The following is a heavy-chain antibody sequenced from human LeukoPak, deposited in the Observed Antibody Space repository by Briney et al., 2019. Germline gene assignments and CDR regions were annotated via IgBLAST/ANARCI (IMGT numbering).Heavy chain of an antibody. V-gene: IGHV3-33*08. CDR3: ARQTIFGVVGHFYYYYGMDV. CDR2: IWYDGSNK. D-gene: IGHD3-3*01. CDR1: GFTFSDYY. J-gene: IGHJ6*02. Sequence: PGGSLRLSCAASGFTFSDYYMSWVRQAPGKGLEWVAVIWYDGSNKYYADSVKGRFTISRDNSKNTLYLQMNSLRAEDTAVYYCARQTIFGVVGHFYYYYGMDVWGQGTTVTVSS.